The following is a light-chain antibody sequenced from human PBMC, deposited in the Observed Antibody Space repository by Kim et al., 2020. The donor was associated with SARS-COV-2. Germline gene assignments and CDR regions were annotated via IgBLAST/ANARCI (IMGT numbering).Light chain of an antibody. CDR1: QSISSY. Sequence: DIQMTQSPSYLSASVGDRVTITCRASQSISSYLNWYQQKPGKAPKLLIYAASSLQSGVPSRFSGSGSGTDFTLTISSLQHEDFATYYCQQSYSTPFTFGPGTKVDIK. J-gene: IGKJ3*01. CDR3: QQSYSTPFT. V-gene: IGKV1-39*01. CDR2: AAS.